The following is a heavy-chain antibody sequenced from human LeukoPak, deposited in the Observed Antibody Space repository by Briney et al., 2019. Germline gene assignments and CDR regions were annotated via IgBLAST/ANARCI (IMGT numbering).Heavy chain of an antibody. CDR1: GFTFNNYA. V-gene: IGHV3-23*01. Sequence: GGSLRLSCAASGFTFNNYAMSWVRQALGKGLEWVSGISGSGSNTYYADSVKGRFTISRDKSKNTLYLQMNSLRADDTAVYYCAKELAMIVVVTLGYWGQGTLVTVSS. D-gene: IGHD3-22*01. J-gene: IGHJ4*02. CDR2: ISGSGSNT. CDR3: AKELAMIVVVTLGY.